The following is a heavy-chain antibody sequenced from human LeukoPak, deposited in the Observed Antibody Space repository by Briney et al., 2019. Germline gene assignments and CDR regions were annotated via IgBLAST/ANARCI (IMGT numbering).Heavy chain of an antibody. CDR2: IYPADSDI. Sequence: GESLKISCKGSGYSINNYWIGWVRQMPGKGLEWMGIIYPADSDIRYSPSFQGQVTISADKSISTAYLQWSSLKASDTAMYYCARQEYCSGGSCYTWFDPWGQGTLVTVSS. J-gene: IGHJ5*02. D-gene: IGHD2-15*01. CDR1: GYSINNYW. V-gene: IGHV5-51*01. CDR3: ARQEYCSGGSCYTWFDP.